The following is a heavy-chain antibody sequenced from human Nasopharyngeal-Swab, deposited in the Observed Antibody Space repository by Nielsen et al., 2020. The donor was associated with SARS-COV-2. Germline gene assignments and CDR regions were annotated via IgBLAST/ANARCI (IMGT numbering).Heavy chain of an antibody. D-gene: IGHD3-22*01. V-gene: IGHV5-51*01. CDR2: IYPGDPDT. J-gene: IGHJ3*02. Sequence: GESLKISCKGSGYRFISYWIGWVRQMPGKGLEWMGIIYPGDPDTRYSPSFQGQVTISADKSINTAYLQWSSLKASDTAMYYCARTAIEGGYYRGDAFDIWGQGTMVTVSS. CDR1: GYRFISYW. CDR3: ARTAIEGGYYRGDAFDI.